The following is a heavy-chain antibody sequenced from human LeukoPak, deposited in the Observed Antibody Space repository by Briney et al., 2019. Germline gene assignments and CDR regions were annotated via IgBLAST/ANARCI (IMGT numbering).Heavy chain of an antibody. Sequence: GGSLRLSCAVSGFTFSNYGVHWARQAPGKGLEWVAFIRSDGSIIYYADSVKGRFTISRDNSKNTLYLQMNSLRVEDTAVYYCAKDQPSGSSSWYWDYWGQGTLVTVSS. V-gene: IGHV3-30*02. CDR3: AKDQPSGSSSWYWDY. CDR1: GFTFSNYG. J-gene: IGHJ4*02. CDR2: IRSDGSII. D-gene: IGHD6-13*01.